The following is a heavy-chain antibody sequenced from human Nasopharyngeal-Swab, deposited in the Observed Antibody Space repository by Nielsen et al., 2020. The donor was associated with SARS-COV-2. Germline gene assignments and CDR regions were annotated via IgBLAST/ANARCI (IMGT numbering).Heavy chain of an antibody. Sequence: ASVKVSCKASGYTFTGYYMHWVRQAPGQGLEWMGRINPNSGGKNYAQKFQGRVTMTRDTSISTAYMELSRLSSDDPAVYYSSSDDSSCWYCYYYDMDVWGKGTTVTVSS. V-gene: IGHV1-2*06. CDR1: GYTFTGYY. CDR2: INPNSGGK. D-gene: IGHD6-19*01. J-gene: IGHJ6*03. CDR3: SSDDSSCWYCYYYDMDV.